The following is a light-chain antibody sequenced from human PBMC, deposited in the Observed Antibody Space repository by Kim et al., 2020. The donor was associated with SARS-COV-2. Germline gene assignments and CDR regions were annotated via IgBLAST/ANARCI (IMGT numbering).Light chain of an antibody. Sequence: QSVLTQPPSVSAAPGQKVTISCSGSSSNIGNNYVSWYQQLPGTAPKLLMYDNDKRPSGIPDRFSGSKSGTSATLGITGIQPGDEADYYCGTWDSSLSAAVFGGGTQLTVL. V-gene: IGLV1-51*01. CDR3: GTWDSSLSAAV. CDR2: DND. J-gene: IGLJ2*01. CDR1: SSNIGNNY.